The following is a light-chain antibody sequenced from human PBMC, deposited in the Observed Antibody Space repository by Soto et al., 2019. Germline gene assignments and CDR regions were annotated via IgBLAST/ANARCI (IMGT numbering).Light chain of an antibody. CDR2: GAS. J-gene: IGKJ2*01. V-gene: IGKV3-20*01. CDR3: QQYADSPST. Sequence: EVVLRQSPGTLSLSPGERATLSCRASQNVNNNYLAWYQQKPGQAPRLLIYGASNRVTGIPGRFSGSGSGTDFTLTIGRLEPEDFAVFYCQQYADSPSTFGQGTKLQMK. CDR1: QNVNNNY.